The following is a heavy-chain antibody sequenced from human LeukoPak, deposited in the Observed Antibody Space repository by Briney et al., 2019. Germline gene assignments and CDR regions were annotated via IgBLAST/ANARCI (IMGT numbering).Heavy chain of an antibody. Sequence: ASVKVSCKASGYTFTSYDINWVRQATGQGLEWMGWMNPNSGNTGYAQKFQGRVTITRNTSISTAYMELSSLRSEDTAVYYCARGHVAAAGSQSCAFDIWGQGTMVTVSS. CDR1: GYTFTSYD. CDR2: MNPNSGNT. J-gene: IGHJ3*02. CDR3: ARGHVAAAGSQSCAFDI. D-gene: IGHD6-13*01. V-gene: IGHV1-8*03.